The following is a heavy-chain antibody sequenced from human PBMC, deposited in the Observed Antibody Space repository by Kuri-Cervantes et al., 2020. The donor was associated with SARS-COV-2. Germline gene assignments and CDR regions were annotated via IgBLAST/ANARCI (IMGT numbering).Heavy chain of an antibody. CDR3: ARDGAARRLYMDV. J-gene: IGHJ6*03. CDR1: GFTFSSYS. CDR2: ISSSSSYI. V-gene: IGHV3-21*01. D-gene: IGHD6-6*01. Sequence: GGSLRLSCTASGFTFSSYSMNWVRQAPGKGLEWVSSISSSSSYIYYADSVKGRFTISRDNAKNSLYLQMNSLRAEDTAVYYCARDGAARRLYMDVWGKGTTVTVSS.